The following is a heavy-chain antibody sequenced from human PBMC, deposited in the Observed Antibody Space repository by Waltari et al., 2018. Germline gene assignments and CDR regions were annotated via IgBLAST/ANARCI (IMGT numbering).Heavy chain of an antibody. CDR3: ARLAPRTYRSPVPGRHYYYGMDV. CDR1: GFRLGKHW. Sequence: EEQLLESGGGLVQPGDYLRLSCAGRGFRLGKHWLNWVRHAPGKGLVWVERISDDETSISYADSVKGRFTISRDNAKNTVYLQMKRLRVEDTAVYYCARLAPRTYRSPVPGRHYYYGMDVWGQGTTVTVSS. V-gene: IGHV3-74*01. J-gene: IGHJ6*02. D-gene: IGHD3-10*01. CDR2: ISDDETSI.